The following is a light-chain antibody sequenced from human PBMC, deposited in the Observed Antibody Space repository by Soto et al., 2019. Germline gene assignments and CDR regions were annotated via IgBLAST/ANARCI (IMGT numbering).Light chain of an antibody. V-gene: IGLV1-44*01. Sequence: QSVLAQPASVSGSPGQSITISCTGSSSNIGINTVNWYQQLPGAAPKLLIYTNNQRPSGVPDRFSASKSGTSASLAISGLQSEDEADYYCAAWDDSLNGYVFGTGTKVTVL. CDR3: AAWDDSLNGYV. CDR1: SSNIGINT. CDR2: TNN. J-gene: IGLJ1*01.